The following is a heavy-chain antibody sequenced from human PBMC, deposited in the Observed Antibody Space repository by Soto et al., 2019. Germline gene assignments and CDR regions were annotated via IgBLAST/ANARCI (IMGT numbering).Heavy chain of an antibody. D-gene: IGHD3-10*01. CDR1: GFSFTTTTVG. CDR3: AHKNVYSYGSYFFDF. Sequence: QITLKESGPSLVKPTQTLTLTCSFSGFSFTTTTVGVGWVRQPPGKALEWLALIYSNDDKRYSPSLKDRLTITKDTSKNQVVLTMTDMDPDDTGTYYCAHKNVYSYGSYFFDFWGQGTLVTVSS. V-gene: IGHV2-5*01. CDR2: IYSNDDK. J-gene: IGHJ4*02.